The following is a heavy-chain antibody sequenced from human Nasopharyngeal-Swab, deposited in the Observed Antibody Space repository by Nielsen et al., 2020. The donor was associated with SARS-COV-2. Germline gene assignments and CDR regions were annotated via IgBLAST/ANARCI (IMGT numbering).Heavy chain of an antibody. J-gene: IGHJ4*02. V-gene: IGHV3-21*01. Sequence: GGSLRLSCAASGFTFSSYSMNWVRQAPGKGLEWVSSISSSSSYIYYADSVKGRFTISRDNAKNSLYLQMNSLRAEDTAVYYCARDRAPYCGGDCYSLNCWGQGTLVTVSS. CDR1: GFTFSSYS. D-gene: IGHD2-21*02. CDR2: ISSSSSYI. CDR3: ARDRAPYCGGDCYSLNC.